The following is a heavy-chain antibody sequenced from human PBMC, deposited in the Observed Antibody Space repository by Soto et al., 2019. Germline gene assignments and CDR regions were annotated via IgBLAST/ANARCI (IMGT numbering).Heavy chain of an antibody. Sequence: QVQLVESEGGVVQPGRSLRLSCAASGFTFSSSAMHWVRQAPGKGLEWVAGIAYDGSNKYHADSVKGRFTISRDNSKHTLYVQMNSLRGEDTAVYYCARDSPQGIDYWGQGALVTVSS. J-gene: IGHJ4*02. CDR1: GFTFSSSA. CDR2: IAYDGSNK. D-gene: IGHD3-10*01. CDR3: ARDSPQGIDY. V-gene: IGHV3-30-3*01.